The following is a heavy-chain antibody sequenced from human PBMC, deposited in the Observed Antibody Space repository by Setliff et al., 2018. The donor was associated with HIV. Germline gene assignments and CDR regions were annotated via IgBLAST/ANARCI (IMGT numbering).Heavy chain of an antibody. CDR1: SYSISSAYY. V-gene: IGHV4-38-2*01. CDR3: ARGQGLLLWFGELPRDNWFDP. D-gene: IGHD3-10*01. J-gene: IGHJ5*02. Sequence: SETLSLTCAVSSYSISSAYYWGWIRQPPGKRLEWLGSIYYSGSTNYNPSLKSRVTISVDTSKNQFSLKLSSVTAADTAVYYCARGQGLLLWFGELPRDNWFDPWGQGTLVTVSS. CDR2: IYYSGST.